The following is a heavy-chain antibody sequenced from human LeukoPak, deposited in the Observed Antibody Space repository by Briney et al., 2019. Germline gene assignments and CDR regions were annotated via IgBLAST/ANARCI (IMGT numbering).Heavy chain of an antibody. V-gene: IGHV3-21*01. CDR1: GFTFSSYS. CDR2: ISSSSSYI. CDR3: ASPRGASGYFDC. Sequence: KPGGSLRLSCAASGFTFSSYSMNWVRQAPGKGLEWVSSISSSSSYIYYADSVKGRFTISRDNAKNSLYLQMNSLRAEDTAVYYCASPRGASGYFDCWGQGTLVTVSS. D-gene: IGHD3-22*01. J-gene: IGHJ4*02.